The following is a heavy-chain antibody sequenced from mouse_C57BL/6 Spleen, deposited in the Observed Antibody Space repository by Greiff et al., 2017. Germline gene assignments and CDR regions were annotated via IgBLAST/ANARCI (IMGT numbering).Heavy chain of an antibody. Sequence: EVMLVESGGGLVKPGGSLKLSCAASGFTFSDYGMHWVRQAPEKGLEWVAYISSGSSTSYYADTVKGRFTISRDNAKNTPFLQMTSLRSEDTAMYYCARGDWGEGDGYFDVWGTGTTVTVSS. CDR1: GFTFSDYG. CDR3: ARGDWGEGDGYFDV. V-gene: IGHV5-17*01. CDR2: ISSGSSTS. J-gene: IGHJ1*03. D-gene: IGHD4-1*01.